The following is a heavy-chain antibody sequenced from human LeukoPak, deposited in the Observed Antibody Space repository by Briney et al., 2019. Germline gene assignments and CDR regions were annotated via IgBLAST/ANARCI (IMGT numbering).Heavy chain of an antibody. CDR2: ISGSGGST. CDR1: GFTFSSYA. CDR3: APDFWSGYFFGAFDI. D-gene: IGHD3-3*01. Sequence: GGSLRLSXAASGFTFSSYAMSWVRQAPGKGLEWVSAISGSGGSTYYADSVKGRFTISRDNSKNTLYLQMNSLRAEDTAVYYCAPDFWSGYFFGAFDIWGQGTMVTVSS. V-gene: IGHV3-23*01. J-gene: IGHJ3*02.